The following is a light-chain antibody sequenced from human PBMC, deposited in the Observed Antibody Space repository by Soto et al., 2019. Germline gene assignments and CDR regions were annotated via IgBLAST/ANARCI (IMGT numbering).Light chain of an antibody. J-gene: IGLJ1*01. V-gene: IGLV1-51*01. CDR3: GTWDSSPSAL. CDR1: SSNIGNNY. CDR2: DNN. Sequence: QSVLTQPPSVSAAPGQKVTISCSGSSSNIGNNYVSWYQQLPGTAPKLLIYDNNKRPSGIPDRFSGSKSGTSATLGITGLQTGDEADYYCGTWDSSPSALFGTGTKVTVL.